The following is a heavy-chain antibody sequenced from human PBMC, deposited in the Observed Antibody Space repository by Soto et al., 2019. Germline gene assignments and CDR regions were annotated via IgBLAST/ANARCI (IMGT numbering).Heavy chain of an antibody. Sequence: QVQLVESGGGLVKPGGSLRLSCAASGFSFSDSYMSWVRQAPGKGLEWVAYISGSSGYTGYADSVKGRFTISRDNAKNSLYLQMNSLRGEDTAVYYCARDRGGYGPPDVWGQGTTVTVSS. D-gene: IGHD3-10*01. CDR3: ARDRGGYGPPDV. CDR1: GFSFSDSY. V-gene: IGHV3-11*06. J-gene: IGHJ6*02. CDR2: ISGSSGYT.